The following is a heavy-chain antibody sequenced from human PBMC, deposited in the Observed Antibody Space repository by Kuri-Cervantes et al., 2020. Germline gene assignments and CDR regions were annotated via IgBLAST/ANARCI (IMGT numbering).Heavy chain of an antibody. CDR1: GYSFTSYW. J-gene: IGHJ4*02. V-gene: IGHV5-51*01. Sequence: GGSPRLSCKGSGYSFTSYWIGWVRQMPGKGLEWMGIIYPGDSDTRYSPSFQGQVTISADKSISTAYLQWSSLKASDTAMYYCARIPVVATTYFDYWGQGTLVTVSS. CDR3: ARIPVVATTYFDY. CDR2: IYPGDSDT. D-gene: IGHD5-12*01.